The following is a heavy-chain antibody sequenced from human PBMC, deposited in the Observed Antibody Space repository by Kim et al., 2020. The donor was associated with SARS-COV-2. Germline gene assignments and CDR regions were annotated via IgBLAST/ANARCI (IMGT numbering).Heavy chain of an antibody. CDR3: ARDNARESPTSAPPFYYYYSGMDV. Sequence: ASVKVSCKASGYTFTSYYMHWVRQAPGQGLEWMGIINPSGGSTSYAQKFQGRVTMTRDTSTSTVYMELSSLRSEETVVYYCARDNARESPTSAPPFYYYYSGMDVWGQGPTVTVSS. V-gene: IGHV1-46*01. CDR2: INPSGGST. J-gene: IGHJ6*02. D-gene: IGHD3-10*01. CDR1: GYTFTSYY.